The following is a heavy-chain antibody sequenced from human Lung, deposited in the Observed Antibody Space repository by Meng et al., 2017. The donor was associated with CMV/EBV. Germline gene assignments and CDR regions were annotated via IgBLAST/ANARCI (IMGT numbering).Heavy chain of an antibody. CDR1: GFTFSSYA. CDR3: AKDWVDIVVVPAADV. J-gene: IGHJ6*02. V-gene: IGHV3-23*01. CDR2: ISGSGGST. D-gene: IGHD2-2*03. Sequence: GGSXRLXCAASGFTFSSYAMSWVRQAPGKGLEWVSAISGSGGSTYYADSVKGRFTISRDNSKNTLYLQMNSLRAEDTAVYYCAKDWVDIVVVPAADVWGRGTTVTVSS.